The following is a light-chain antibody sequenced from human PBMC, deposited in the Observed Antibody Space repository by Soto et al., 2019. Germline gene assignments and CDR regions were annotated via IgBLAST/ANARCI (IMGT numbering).Light chain of an antibody. V-gene: IGLV2-14*01. CDR2: EVS. J-gene: IGLJ2*01. CDR1: SSDVGGYSY. Sequence: QSALTQPASVSGSPGQSITISCTGTSSDVGGYSYVSWYQQHPGKAPKLMIYEVSNRPSGVSSRFSGSKSGNSASLTISGLQAEDEADYYCSSYTTISTVVFGGGTKLTVL. CDR3: SSYTTISTVV.